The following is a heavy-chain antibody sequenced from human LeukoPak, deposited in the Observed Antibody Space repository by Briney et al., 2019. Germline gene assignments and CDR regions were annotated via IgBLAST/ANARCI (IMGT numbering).Heavy chain of an antibody. CDR1: GFTFSLDA. Sequence: GGSLRLSYAASGFTFSLDAMNWVRQAPGKGLEWVSGISGSGGTTYYADSVKGRFNISTDNSQNPLYLQMNSLRGDDSAVYYCVGEIGIAGAAMLFGGQGTLVTVSS. D-gene: IGHD1-26*01. J-gene: IGHJ4*02. CDR2: ISGSGGTT. CDR3: VGEIGIAGAAMLF. V-gene: IGHV3-23*01.